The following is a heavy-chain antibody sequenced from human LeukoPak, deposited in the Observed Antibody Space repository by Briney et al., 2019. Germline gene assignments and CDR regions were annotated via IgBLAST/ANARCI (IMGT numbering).Heavy chain of an antibody. CDR1: GYTFTGYY. CDR2: INPDSGGT. CDR3: ARDYASLGSGDFDY. Sequence: GASVKVSCKASGYTFTGYYMYWVRQAPGQGLEGMGWINPDSGGTNYAQKFQGRVTMTRDTSISTAYMELSRLRSDDTAIYYCARDYASLGSGDFDYWGQGTLVTVSS. D-gene: IGHD3-10*01. V-gene: IGHV1-2*02. J-gene: IGHJ4*02.